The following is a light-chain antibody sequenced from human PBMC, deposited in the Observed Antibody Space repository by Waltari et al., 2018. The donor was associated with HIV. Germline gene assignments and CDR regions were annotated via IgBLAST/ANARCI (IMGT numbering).Light chain of an antibody. V-gene: IGKV3-20*01. Sequence: LSLSPGERATLSCRASQSVSSSYLAWYQQKPGQAPRLLIYGASSRATGIPDRFSGSGSGTDFTLTISRLEPEDFAVYYCQQYGSSPWTFGQGTKVEIK. CDR3: QQYGSSPWT. CDR1: QSVSSSY. J-gene: IGKJ1*01. CDR2: GAS.